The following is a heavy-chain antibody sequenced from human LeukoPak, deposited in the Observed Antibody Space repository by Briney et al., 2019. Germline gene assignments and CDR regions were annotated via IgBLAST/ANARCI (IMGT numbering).Heavy chain of an antibody. V-gene: IGHV3-53*01. D-gene: IGHD5-12*01. CDR1: GLTVSSNF. J-gene: IGHJ4*02. CDR3: AKDTKWLRSPSDY. CDR2: LYSGGNT. Sequence: GGSLRLSCAVSGLTVSSNFMNWVRQAPGKGLEWVSILYSGGNTYYADSVKGRFTISRDNSKNTLYLQMNGLRAEDTAVYYCAKDTKWLRSPSDYWGQGTLVTVSS.